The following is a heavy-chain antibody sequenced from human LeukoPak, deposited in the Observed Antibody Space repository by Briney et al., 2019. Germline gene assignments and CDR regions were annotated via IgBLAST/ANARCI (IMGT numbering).Heavy chain of an antibody. CDR2: ISSSSSYI. V-gene: IGHV3-21*01. D-gene: IGHD3-9*01. J-gene: IGHJ4*02. Sequence: GGSLRLSCAASGFTFSSYSMNWVRQAPGKGLGWVSSISSSSSYIYYADSVKGRFTISRGNAKNSLYLQMNSLRAEDTAVYYCARDWGNVLRYFDWLSGRFFGYWGQGALVTVSS. CDR1: GFTFSSYS. CDR3: ARDWGNVLRYFDWLSGRFFGY.